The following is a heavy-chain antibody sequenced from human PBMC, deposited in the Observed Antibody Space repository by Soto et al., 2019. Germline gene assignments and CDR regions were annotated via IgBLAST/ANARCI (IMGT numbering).Heavy chain of an antibody. D-gene: IGHD1-26*01. CDR2: IVVGSGNT. CDR3: AAADSGSYPPLNAFDI. J-gene: IGHJ3*02. Sequence: SVKVSCKASGFTFTSSAVHWVRQARGQRLELIGWIVVGSGNTNYAQKFQERVTITRDMSTSTAYMELSSLRSEDTAVYYCAAADSGSYPPLNAFDIWGQGTMVTV. CDR1: GFTFTSSA. V-gene: IGHV1-58*01.